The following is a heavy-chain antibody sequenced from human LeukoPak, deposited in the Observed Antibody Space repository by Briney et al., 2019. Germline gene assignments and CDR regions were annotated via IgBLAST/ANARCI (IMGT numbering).Heavy chain of an antibody. J-gene: IGHJ4*02. Sequence: GGSLRLSCAASGFTFITYGMHWVRQAPGKGLEGVAVIWYDGYNKYYADSVKGRFTISRDNSKNTLYLQMNSLRAEDTAVYYCARNLSVGSIGVDYWGQGTLVTVSS. CDR1: GFTFITYG. D-gene: IGHD4-23*01. CDR3: ARNLSVGSIGVDY. CDR2: IWYDGYNK. V-gene: IGHV3-33*01.